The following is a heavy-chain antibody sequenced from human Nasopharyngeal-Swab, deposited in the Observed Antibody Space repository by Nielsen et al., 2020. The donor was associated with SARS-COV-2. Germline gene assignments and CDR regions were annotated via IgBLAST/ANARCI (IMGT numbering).Heavy chain of an antibody. Sequence: SATLSLTCTVSGRSSSSSSSYWGLIRHPPGKGLECVGSIYFSGSPYYTQSLNSRVTISVDTSKSQFSLKLRSVTAADTAVYYCARAGVDTSTGSSGGCFDYWGQGALVTVSS. CDR1: GRSSSSSSSY. CDR2: IYFSGSP. J-gene: IGHJ4*02. CDR3: ARAGVDTSTGSSGGCFDY. D-gene: IGHD3-9*01. V-gene: IGHV4-39*01.